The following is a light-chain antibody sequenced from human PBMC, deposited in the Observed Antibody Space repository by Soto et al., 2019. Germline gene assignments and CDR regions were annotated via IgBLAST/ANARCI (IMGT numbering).Light chain of an antibody. CDR1: EDIRTS. J-gene: IGKJ3*01. Sequence: DIQMTQSPSSLSASVGARVSITCQASEDIRTSLSWFQHKPGRAPKLLIYGASYLETGVTSRFRGSGSWTDFTLTISSLQPEDIATYYRQHYNNLPPFTFGPGTIVDVK. V-gene: IGKV1-33*01. CDR3: QHYNNLPPFT. CDR2: GAS.